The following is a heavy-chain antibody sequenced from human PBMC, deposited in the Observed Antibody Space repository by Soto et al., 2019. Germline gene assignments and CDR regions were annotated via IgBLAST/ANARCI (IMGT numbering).Heavy chain of an antibody. D-gene: IGHD2-2*02. Sequence: ASVKLSCKTSGHVFTSYAIHWVRQAPQQGLEWMGWISAGNGNTKYSQKFQGRVTMTRNTSISTAYMELSSLRSEDTAVYYCAREGTIRGDDYWGQGTLVTVSS. CDR1: GHVFTSYA. V-gene: IGHV1-3*01. J-gene: IGHJ4*02. CDR3: AREGTIRGDDY. CDR2: ISAGNGNT.